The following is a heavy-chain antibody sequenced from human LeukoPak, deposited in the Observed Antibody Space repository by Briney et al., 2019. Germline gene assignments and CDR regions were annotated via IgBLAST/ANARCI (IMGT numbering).Heavy chain of an antibody. CDR2: IIPIFGTA. Sequence: SVKVSCKASGGTFSSYAIGWVRQAPGQGREWMGRIIPIFGTANYAQKFQGRVTITTDESTSTVYMELSSLRSEDTALYYCARDLSSGWYYFDYWGQGTLVTASS. J-gene: IGHJ4*02. CDR1: GGTFSSYA. CDR3: ARDLSSGWYYFDY. D-gene: IGHD6-19*01. V-gene: IGHV1-69*05.